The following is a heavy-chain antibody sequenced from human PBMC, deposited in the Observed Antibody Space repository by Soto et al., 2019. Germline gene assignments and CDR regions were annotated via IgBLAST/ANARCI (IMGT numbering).Heavy chain of an antibody. CDR3: AKDLGAYGGRVDY. CDR2: ISNTGSTT. CDR1: GFTFNNYA. V-gene: IGHV3-23*01. D-gene: IGHD4-17*01. Sequence: EVQLLESGGGLVQPGGSLRLSCAASGFTFNNYAMNWVRQAPGKGLEWVSTISNTGSTTYYANSVKGRFTISRDNSKNTLYLQMNSLRAEDTAVYYCAKDLGAYGGRVDYWGQGNLVTVSS. J-gene: IGHJ4*02.